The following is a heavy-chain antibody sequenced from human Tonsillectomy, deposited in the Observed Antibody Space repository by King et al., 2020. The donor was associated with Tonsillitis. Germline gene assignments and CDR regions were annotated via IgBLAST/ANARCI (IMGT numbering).Heavy chain of an antibody. CDR3: VKDRTGAWAFDV. CDR2: INDNGGRT. Sequence: VQLVESGGGLVQPGGSLRLSCLASGFTFSTPGLHWGLQAPGKGLEYFLSINDNGGRTHFPDSGGGRFTIARDKSKNTVYLQMNSLRDADTAVYSCVKDRTGAWAFDVWGQGTMVSVSS. J-gene: IGHJ3*01. D-gene: IGHD1-1*01. V-gene: IGHV3-64D*06. CDR1: GFTFSTPG.